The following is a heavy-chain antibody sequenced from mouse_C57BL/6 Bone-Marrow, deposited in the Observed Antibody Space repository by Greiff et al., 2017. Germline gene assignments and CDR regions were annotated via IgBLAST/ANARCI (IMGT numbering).Heavy chain of an antibody. J-gene: IGHJ3*01. V-gene: IGHV1-9*01. CDR2: ILPGSGST. D-gene: IGHD2-4*01. Sequence: QVQLQQSGAELMKPGASVKLSCKATGYTFTGYWIEWVTQRPGHGLAWIGEILPGSGSTNYNEKFKGKATFTADTSSNTAYMQLSSLTTEDSAIYYCATIYYDYDGFAYWGQGTLVTVSA. CDR3: ATIYYDYDGFAY. CDR1: GYTFTGYW.